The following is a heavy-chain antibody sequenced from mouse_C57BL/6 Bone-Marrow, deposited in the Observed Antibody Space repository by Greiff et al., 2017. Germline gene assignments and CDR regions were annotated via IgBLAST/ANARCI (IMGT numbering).Heavy chain of an antibody. CDR2: ISSGGSYT. V-gene: IGHV5-6*01. D-gene: IGHD2-3*01. J-gene: IGHJ2*01. Sequence: EVQRVESGGDLVKPGGSLKLSCAASGFTFSSYGMSWVRQTPDKRLEWVATISSGGSYTYYPDSVKGRFTISRDNAKNTLYLQMSSLKSEDAAMYYCARQGSYDGYYGYWGQGTTLTVSS. CDR1: GFTFSSYG. CDR3: ARQGSYDGYYGY.